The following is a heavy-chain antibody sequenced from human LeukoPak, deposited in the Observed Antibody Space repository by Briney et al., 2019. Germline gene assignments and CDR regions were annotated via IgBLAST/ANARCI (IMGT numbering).Heavy chain of an antibody. V-gene: IGHV1-2*02. CDR3: ARVPRGDYGLDY. CDR1: GYTFTGYY. D-gene: IGHD3-10*01. J-gene: IGHJ4*02. CDR2: INPNSGGT. Sequence: ASVKVSCKASGYTFTGYYMHWVRQAPGQGLERMGWINPNSGGTNYAQKFQGRVTMTRDTPISTAYMELSRLRSDDTAVYYCARVPRGDYGLDYWGQGTLVTVSS.